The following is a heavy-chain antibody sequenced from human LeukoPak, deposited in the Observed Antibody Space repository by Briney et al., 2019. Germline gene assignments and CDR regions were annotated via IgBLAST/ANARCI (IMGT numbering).Heavy chain of an antibody. CDR3: VKPTIEMATITSSSFDY. Sequence: GGSLRLSCSASGFTFSSYAMHWVRQAPGKGLEYVSAISSNGGSTYYADSVKGRFTISRDNSKNTLYLQMSSLRVEDTAVYYCVKPTIEMATITSSSFDYWGQGTLVTVSS. CDR2: ISSNGGST. D-gene: IGHD5-24*01. J-gene: IGHJ4*02. V-gene: IGHV3-64D*06. CDR1: GFTFSSYA.